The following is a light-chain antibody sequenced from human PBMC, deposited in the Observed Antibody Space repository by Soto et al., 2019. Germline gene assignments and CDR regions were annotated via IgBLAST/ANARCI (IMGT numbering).Light chain of an antibody. V-gene: IGKV3-20*01. CDR2: GAS. CDR1: QSVSSNY. Sequence: EIGLTQSPGTLSLSPGERATLSCKASQSVSSNYLAWYQQKPGQAPRLVIYGASSRATGIPDRFSGSGSGTDFTLTISRLEPEDFAVYYCQQYGSSPTWTFGQGTKVDIK. CDR3: QQYGSSPTWT. J-gene: IGKJ1*01.